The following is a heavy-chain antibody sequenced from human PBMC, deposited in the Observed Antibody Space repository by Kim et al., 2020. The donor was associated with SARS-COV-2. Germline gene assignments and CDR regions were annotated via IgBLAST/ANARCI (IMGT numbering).Heavy chain of an antibody. V-gene: IGHV3-49*02. CDR3: TKYYDSSGYYRRPFDY. J-gene: IGHJ4*02. Sequence: SVKGRFTISRDDSKSIAYLQMNSLKTEDTAVYYCTKYYDSSGYYRRPFDYWGQGTLVTVSS. D-gene: IGHD3-22*01.